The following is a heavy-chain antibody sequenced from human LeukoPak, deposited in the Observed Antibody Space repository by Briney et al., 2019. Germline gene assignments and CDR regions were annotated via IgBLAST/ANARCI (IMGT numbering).Heavy chain of an antibody. D-gene: IGHD2-2*02. CDR1: GCSISSYY. Sequence: SETLSLTCTVSGCSISSYYWSWIRQPAGKGLEWIGRIYTSGSTNYNPSLKSRVIMSVDTSKTEFALKLSSVTAADTAVYYCARGVVVVPAAIRSNWFDPWGQGTLVTVSS. J-gene: IGHJ5*02. CDR3: ARGVVVVPAAIRSNWFDP. CDR2: IYTSGST. V-gene: IGHV4-4*07.